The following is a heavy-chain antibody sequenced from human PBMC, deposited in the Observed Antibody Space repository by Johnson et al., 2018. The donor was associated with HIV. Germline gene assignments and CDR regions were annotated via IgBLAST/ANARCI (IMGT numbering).Heavy chain of an antibody. V-gene: IGHV3-30*04. CDR3: ARGVQQFGAPGAFDI. Sequence: QVQLVESGGGVVRPGRSLRLSCAASGFTFSSYAMHWVRQAPGKGLEWVAVISYDGSNKYYADSVKGRFTISRDNSKNTLYLQMNSLRAEETAVYYCARGVQQFGAPGAFDIWGQGTVVTVSS. D-gene: IGHD3-16*01. J-gene: IGHJ3*02. CDR2: ISYDGSNK. CDR1: GFTFSSYA.